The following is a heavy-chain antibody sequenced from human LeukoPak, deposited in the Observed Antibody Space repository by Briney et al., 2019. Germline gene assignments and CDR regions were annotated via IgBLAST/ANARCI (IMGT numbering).Heavy chain of an antibody. J-gene: IGHJ6*02. CDR2: IYYSGST. CDR3: AREYYDSWSGYYTGPCGMDV. V-gene: IGHV4-31*03. CDR1: GGSISSGGYY. Sequence: SQTLSLTCTVSGGSISSGGYYWSWIRQHPGKGLEWIGYIYYSGSTYYNPSLKSRVTISVDTSKNQFSLKLSSVTAADTAVYYCAREYYDSWSGYYTGPCGMDVWGQGTTVTVSS. D-gene: IGHD3-3*01.